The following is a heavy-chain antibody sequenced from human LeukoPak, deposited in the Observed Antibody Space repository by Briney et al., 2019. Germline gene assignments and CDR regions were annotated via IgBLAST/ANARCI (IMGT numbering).Heavy chain of an antibody. V-gene: IGHV3-23*01. CDR1: GFTFSNYA. D-gene: IGHD4-23*01. CDR3: AKSTVVTPKASDY. Sequence: GGSLRLSCTASGFTFSNYAMNWVRQAPGKGLEWVSTISGTTYYADSVKGRFTISRDDSKSTLFLQMDNLRAEDTAVYYCAKSTVVTPKASDYWGQGTLVTVSS. CDR2: ISGTT. J-gene: IGHJ4*02.